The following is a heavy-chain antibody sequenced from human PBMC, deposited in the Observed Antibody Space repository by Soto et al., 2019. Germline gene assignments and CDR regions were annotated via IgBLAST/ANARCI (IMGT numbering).Heavy chain of an antibody. Sequence: GGSLKISCKGSGYSFTSYWIGWVRQMPGKGLEWMGIIYPGDSDTRYSPSFQGQVTISADKSISTAYLQWSSLKASDTAMYYCARLGYYYDSSGYFSYGMDVWGQGTTVTVSS. J-gene: IGHJ6*02. D-gene: IGHD3-22*01. CDR1: GYSFTSYW. CDR3: ARLGYYYDSSGYFSYGMDV. CDR2: IYPGDSDT. V-gene: IGHV5-51*01.